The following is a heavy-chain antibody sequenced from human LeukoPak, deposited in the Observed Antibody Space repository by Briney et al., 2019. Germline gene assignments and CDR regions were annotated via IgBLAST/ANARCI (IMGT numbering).Heavy chain of an antibody. CDR1: GGSISSGGYY. Sequence: SETLSLTCTVSGGSISSGGYYWSWIRQPPGKGLEWIGYIYHSGSTYYNPSLKSRVTISVDRSKNQFSLKLSSVTAADTAVYYCARGGYDFWSGYSFFDYWGQGTLVTVSS. J-gene: IGHJ4*02. CDR2: IYHSGST. CDR3: ARGGYDFWSGYSFFDY. V-gene: IGHV4-30-2*01. D-gene: IGHD3-3*01.